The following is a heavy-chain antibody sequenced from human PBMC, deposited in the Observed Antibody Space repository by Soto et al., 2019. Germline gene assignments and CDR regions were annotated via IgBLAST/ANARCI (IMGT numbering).Heavy chain of an antibody. CDR1: GYSFTSYW. Sequence: GESLKISCKGSGYSFTSYWISWGRQMPGKGLERMGRIDPSDSYNNYSPSFQGHVTISADKSISTAYLQWSSRKASDTAMYYCATLRIAAVALPYYHCGMDVWGQGTTVTVSS. J-gene: IGHJ6*02. D-gene: IGHD6-13*01. V-gene: IGHV5-10-1*01. CDR2: IDPSDSYN. CDR3: ATLRIAAVALPYYHCGMDV.